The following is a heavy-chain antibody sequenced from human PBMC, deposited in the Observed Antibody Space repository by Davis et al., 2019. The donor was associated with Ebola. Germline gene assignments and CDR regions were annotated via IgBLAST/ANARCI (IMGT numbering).Heavy chain of an antibody. Sequence: GGSLRLSCAASGFTFSTYSMSWVRQAPGKGLEWVANIKQDGSKKYYVDSVKGRFTISRDNAKNSLYLQMNSLRAEDTAVYYCASPRSEYYYDSSGYYYFWGFDAFDIWGQGTMVTVSS. J-gene: IGHJ3*02. CDR3: ASPRSEYYYDSSGYYYFWGFDAFDI. CDR2: IKQDGSKK. D-gene: IGHD3-22*01. V-gene: IGHV3-7*01. CDR1: GFTFSTYS.